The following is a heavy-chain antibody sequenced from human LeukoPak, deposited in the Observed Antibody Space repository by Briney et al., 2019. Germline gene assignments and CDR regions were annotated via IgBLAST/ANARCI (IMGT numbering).Heavy chain of an antibody. CDR2: INSDGSRI. V-gene: IGHV3-74*01. D-gene: IGHD3-22*01. CDR1: GFPFSDFW. Sequence: GSLRLSFSASGFPFSDFWVHWGRQVPGKGLEWVLRINSDGSRISYADSVRGRFTISRDNARNTVFLQMNSLRVEDTAIYYCATSPVISRDWGQGTLVSVSS. CDR3: ATSPVISRD. J-gene: IGHJ4*02.